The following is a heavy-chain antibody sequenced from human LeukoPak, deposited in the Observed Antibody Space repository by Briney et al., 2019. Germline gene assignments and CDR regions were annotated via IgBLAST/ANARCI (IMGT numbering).Heavy chain of an antibody. V-gene: IGHV3-48*03. CDR3: ARDEHLRVGGDGHYYGMDV. D-gene: IGHD2-21*02. J-gene: IGHJ6*02. Sequence: GSLRLSCEGSGFRFINFEMNWVRQAPGEGLEWVSFISSSGHTIYYADSVKGRFTISRDNARNSLYLQMNSLRAEDTAVYYCARDEHLRVGGDGHYYGMDVWGQGTTVTVSS. CDR1: GFRFINFE. CDR2: ISSSGHTI.